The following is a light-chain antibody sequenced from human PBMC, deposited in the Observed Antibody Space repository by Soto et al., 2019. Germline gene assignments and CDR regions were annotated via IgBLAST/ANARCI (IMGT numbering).Light chain of an antibody. V-gene: IGLV2-11*01. CDR3: CSYVDTYTLGVV. CDR1: SSDVGGYNY. J-gene: IGLJ2*01. Sequence: QSALTQPRSVSGSPGQSVTLSCTGTSSDVGGYNYVSWYQQHPGKAPKLIIYDVSKRPSGVPDRFSGSKSGNTASLTISGLQAEDEADYHCCSYVDTYTLGVVFGGGTKLTVL. CDR2: DVS.